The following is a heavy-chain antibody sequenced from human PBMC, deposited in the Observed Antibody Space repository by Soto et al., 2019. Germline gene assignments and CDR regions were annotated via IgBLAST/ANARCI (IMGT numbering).Heavy chain of an antibody. J-gene: IGHJ6*02. Sequence: VASVKVSCKGSGYTFKAYAMHWVRQAPGHRLEWMGWINSGNGKTKYSQKFQDRVTITSDTSAKTAYMELRSLGSEDTAVYYCARAWAEIQLFGVLTPSFGMDAWGQGTTVTVSS. CDR1: GYTFKAYA. CDR2: INSGNGKT. V-gene: IGHV1-3*01. CDR3: ARAWAEIQLFGVLTPSFGMDA. D-gene: IGHD5-18*01.